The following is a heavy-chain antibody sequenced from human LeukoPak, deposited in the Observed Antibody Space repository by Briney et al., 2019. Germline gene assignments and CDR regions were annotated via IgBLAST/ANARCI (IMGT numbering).Heavy chain of an antibody. J-gene: IGHJ4*02. Sequence: PSETLSLTCTVSGYSISSGYYWGWIRQPPGKGLEWIGSIYHSGSTYYNPSLKSRVTISVDTSKNQFSLKLSSVTAADTAVYYCARVRVTTGGYFDYWGQGTLVTVSS. V-gene: IGHV4-38-2*02. D-gene: IGHD4-11*01. CDR3: ARVRVTTGGYFDY. CDR1: GYSISSGYY. CDR2: IYHSGST.